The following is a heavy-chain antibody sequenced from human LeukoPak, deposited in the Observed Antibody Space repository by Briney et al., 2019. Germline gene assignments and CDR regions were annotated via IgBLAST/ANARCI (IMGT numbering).Heavy chain of an antibody. CDR2: INPDSGGT. CDR1: GYTFSGYY. Sequence: ASVKVSCKASGYTFSGYYMHWVRQTPGQGLEWMGWINPDSGGTNYGQNFQGRVTMTRDTAINTAYMELSRLRSDDTAVYYCARERFYSSGSKSNRVDYWGQGTLVTVSS. J-gene: IGHJ4*02. D-gene: IGHD6-19*01. V-gene: IGHV1-2*02. CDR3: ARERFYSSGSKSNRVDY.